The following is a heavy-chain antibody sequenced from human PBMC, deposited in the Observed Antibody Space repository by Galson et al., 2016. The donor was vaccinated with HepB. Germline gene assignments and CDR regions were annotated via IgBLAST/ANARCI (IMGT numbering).Heavy chain of an antibody. Sequence: SLRLSCAASGFTFSSYAMSWVRQAPGKGLEWVSAISGSGGSTYYADSVKGQFTISRDNSKTTQYLQMNSLRVEDTAVYYRAIDPAHYYASSGCYFADYWGQGSPLTVS. V-gene: IGHV3-23*01. CDR1: GFTFSSYA. CDR2: ISGSGGST. D-gene: IGHD3-22*01. J-gene: IGHJ4*02. CDR3: AIDPAHYYASSGCYFADY.